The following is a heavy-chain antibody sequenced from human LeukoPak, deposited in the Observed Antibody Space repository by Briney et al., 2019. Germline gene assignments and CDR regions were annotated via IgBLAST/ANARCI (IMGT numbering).Heavy chain of an antibody. Sequence: LSGGSLRLSCAASGFTFSSYSMNWVRQAPGKGLEWISYITGSLNSIHYADSVKGRFTISRDNAKNSVYLQMNGLRLEDTAVYYCARTGLGLYSFDYWGQGIQVTISS. CDR1: GFTFSSYS. D-gene: IGHD3/OR15-3a*01. CDR2: ITGSLNSI. V-gene: IGHV3-48*01. J-gene: IGHJ4*02. CDR3: ARTGLGLYSFDY.